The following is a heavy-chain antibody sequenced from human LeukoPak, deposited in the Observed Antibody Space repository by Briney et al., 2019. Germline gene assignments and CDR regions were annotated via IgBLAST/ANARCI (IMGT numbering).Heavy chain of an antibody. Sequence: GGSLRLSCTTSRYTLGDHAMTGVPQTPGKGLEWVGFIRSKAYRRTTEYAASVKGRFTISRDDSKSVVYLQMNSLKSEDTAVYYCSRGPIQLWVHNGVDVWGQGTTVTVSS. CDR1: RYTLGDHA. V-gene: IGHV3-49*04. CDR2: IRSKAYRRTT. D-gene: IGHD5-18*01. CDR3: SRGPIQLWVHNGVDV. J-gene: IGHJ6*02.